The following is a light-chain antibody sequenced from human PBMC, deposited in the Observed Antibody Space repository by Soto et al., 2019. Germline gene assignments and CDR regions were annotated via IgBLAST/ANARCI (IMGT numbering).Light chain of an antibody. J-gene: IGLJ2*01. CDR1: SSNIGSNT. CDR3: AAWDDSLNGPV. Sequence: QAVVTQPPSASGTPGQWVTISCSGRSSNIGSNTVNWYQQLPGTAPKLLIYSNNQRPSGVPDRFSGSKSGTSASLAISGLQSEDEADYYCAAWDDSLNGPVFGGGTKLTVL. CDR2: SNN. V-gene: IGLV1-44*01.